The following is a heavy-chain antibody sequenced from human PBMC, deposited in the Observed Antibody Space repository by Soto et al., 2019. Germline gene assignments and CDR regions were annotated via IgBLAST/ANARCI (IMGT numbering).Heavy chain of an antibody. CDR2: MNPNSGNT. V-gene: IGHV1-8*01. CDR1: GYTFTSYD. Sequence: ASVKVSCKASGYTFTSYDINWVRQATGQGLEWMGWMNPNSGNTGYAQKFQGRVTMTRNTSISTAYMELSSLRSEDTAVYYCAGFSDGKGNSFHYWGQVTLVTVS. CDR3: AGFSDGKGNSFHY. D-gene: IGHD1-1*01. J-gene: IGHJ4*02.